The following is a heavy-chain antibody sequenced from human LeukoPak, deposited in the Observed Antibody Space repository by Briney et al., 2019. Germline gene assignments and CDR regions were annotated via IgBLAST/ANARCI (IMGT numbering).Heavy chain of an antibody. CDR1: GYTFTSYD. CDR2: MNPNSGNT. Sequence: ASVKVSCKASGYTFTSYDINWVRQATGQGLEWMGWMNPNSGNTGYAQKFQGRVTMTRNTSISTAYTELSSLRSEDTAVYYCTRGEGGYDGFDYWGQGTLVTVSS. V-gene: IGHV1-8*01. CDR3: TRGEGGYDGFDY. D-gene: IGHD5-12*01. J-gene: IGHJ4*02.